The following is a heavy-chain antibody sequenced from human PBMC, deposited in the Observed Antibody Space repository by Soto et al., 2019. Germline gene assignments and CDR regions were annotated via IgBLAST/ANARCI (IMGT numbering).Heavy chain of an antibody. V-gene: IGHV4-30-2*01. Sequence: LRLSCAASGFTFDDYAMHWVRQAPGKGLEWIGHTYHSGNPYYNPSLKSRVIISVDRSKNQFSLKVRSVTAADTAVYFCATGQQPTMMYDTWGQGILVTVSS. D-gene: IGHD3-22*01. J-gene: IGHJ5*02. CDR3: ATGQQPTMMYDT. CDR2: TYHSGNP. CDR1: GFTFDDYA.